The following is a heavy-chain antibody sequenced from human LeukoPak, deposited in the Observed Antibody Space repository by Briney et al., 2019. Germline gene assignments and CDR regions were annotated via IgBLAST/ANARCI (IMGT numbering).Heavy chain of an antibody. V-gene: IGHV3-21*01. CDR1: GFTFSSYG. CDR2: ISSSSSYI. D-gene: IGHD6-13*01. J-gene: IGHJ4*02. CDR3: ARDPGIAAAPYYFDY. Sequence: PGRSLRLSCAASGFTFSSYGMRWVRQAPGKGLEWVSSISSSSSYIYYADSVKGRFTISRDNAKNSLYLQMNSLRAEDTAVYYCARDPGIAAAPYYFDYWGQGTLVTVSP.